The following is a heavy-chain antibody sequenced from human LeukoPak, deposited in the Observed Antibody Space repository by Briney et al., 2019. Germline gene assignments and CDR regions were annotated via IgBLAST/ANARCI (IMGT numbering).Heavy chain of an antibody. CDR2: MNPNSGNT. CDR3: ARRVGSGWPVQH. J-gene: IGHJ1*01. Sequence: ASVKLSCKASGYTFSSYDINWVRQATGQGLEWMGWMNPNSGNTGYAQKFQGRLNMTRNTSIDTAYIELSSLRSDDTAVYYCARRVGSGWPVQHWGQGTLVTVSS. CDR1: GYTFSSYD. V-gene: IGHV1-8*01. D-gene: IGHD6-19*01.